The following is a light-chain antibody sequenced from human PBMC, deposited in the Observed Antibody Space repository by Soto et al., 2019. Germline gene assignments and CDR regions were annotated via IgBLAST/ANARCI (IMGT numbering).Light chain of an antibody. J-gene: IGLJ3*02. Sequence: QSALTQPASVSGSLGHSITSCCTGTSRDVGGYSSGAQYQQHPGKAPKRMIYEVSNRPSGVSNRFSASKSGNTASLTISGLQTEDETDYYCTSYTSSGTWVFGGGTKVTVL. CDR2: EVS. CDR1: SRDVGGYSS. V-gene: IGLV2-14*01. CDR3: TSYTSSGTWV.